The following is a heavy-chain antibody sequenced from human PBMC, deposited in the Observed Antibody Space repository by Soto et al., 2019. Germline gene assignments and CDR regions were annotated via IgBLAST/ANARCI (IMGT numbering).Heavy chain of an antibody. CDR1: GFSLTTSGVG. CDR2: IYWDDDK. J-gene: IGHJ5*02. D-gene: IGHD4-17*01. CDR3: AHRTTTGTWWFDP. Sequence: QITLKESGPTLVKPTQTLTLTCTFSGFSLTTSGVGVGWIRQPPGKALEWLALIYWDDDKRYSPSLTSRLTPTXDXATNQVVLTMTNMDPADTATYFCAHRTTTGTWWFDPWGQGTLVTVSS. V-gene: IGHV2-5*02.